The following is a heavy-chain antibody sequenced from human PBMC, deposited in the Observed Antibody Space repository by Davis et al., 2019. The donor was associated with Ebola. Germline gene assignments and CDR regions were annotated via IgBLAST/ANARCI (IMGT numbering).Heavy chain of an antibody. J-gene: IGHJ3*02. CDR3: ARDQGLLYGFPGAFDI. CDR1: GFTFSSYW. CDR2: IKQDGSEK. D-gene: IGHD3-10*01. Sequence: PGGSLRLSCAASGFTFSSYWMSWVRQAPGKGLEWVANIKQDGSEKYYVDSVKGRFTISRDNAKNSLYLQMNSLRAEDTAVYYCARDQGLLYGFPGAFDIWGQGTMVTVSS. V-gene: IGHV3-7*01.